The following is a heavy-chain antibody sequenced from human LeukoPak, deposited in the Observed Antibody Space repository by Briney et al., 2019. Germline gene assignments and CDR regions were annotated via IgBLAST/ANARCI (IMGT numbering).Heavy chain of an antibody. J-gene: IGHJ4*02. Sequence: ASVKVSCKASGYTFTSYDINWVRQATGQGLEWIGWMNPNSGNTGYAQKFQGRVTMTRNTSISTAYMELSSLRSEDTAVYYCARVCSSTSCHEGIDYWGQGTLVTVSS. CDR1: GYTFTSYD. CDR2: MNPNSGNT. D-gene: IGHD2-2*01. V-gene: IGHV1-8*01. CDR3: ARVCSSTSCHEGIDY.